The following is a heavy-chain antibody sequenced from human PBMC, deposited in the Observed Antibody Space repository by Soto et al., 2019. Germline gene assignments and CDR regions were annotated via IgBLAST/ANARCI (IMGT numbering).Heavy chain of an antibody. CDR2: IYWDEQK. CDR1: GLSLTTSGVG. D-gene: IGHD6-19*01. Sequence: QITLKESGPTVVKPTQTLTLTCTLSGLSLTTSGVGVGWIRQPPGEALEWLALIYWDEQKRYSPSLRSRLTITMDTAKNHVVLTMTNMDPVDTATYYCAHRQTAVAGAFDFWGQGTLVSVSS. J-gene: IGHJ4*02. CDR3: AHRQTAVAGAFDF. V-gene: IGHV2-5*02.